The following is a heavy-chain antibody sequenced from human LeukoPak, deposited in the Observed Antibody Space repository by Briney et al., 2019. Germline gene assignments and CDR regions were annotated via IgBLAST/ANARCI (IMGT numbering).Heavy chain of an antibody. V-gene: IGHV1-18*01. J-gene: IGHJ6*02. D-gene: IGHD1-7*01. CDR1: GYTFTSCG. Sequence: ASEKLSRKCSGYTFTSCGICWVRQAPGQGHEWMGWISAYNGNTNYAQKLQGRVTMTTDTSTSTAYMELRSLRSDDTAVYYCASTGTTGMDVWGQGTTVTVSS. CDR2: ISAYNGNT. CDR3: ASTGTTGMDV.